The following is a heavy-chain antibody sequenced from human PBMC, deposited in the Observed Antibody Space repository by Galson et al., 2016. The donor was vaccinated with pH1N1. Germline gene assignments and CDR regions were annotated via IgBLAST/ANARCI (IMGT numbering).Heavy chain of an antibody. J-gene: IGHJ5*02. CDR1: GYTFTAYY. CDR2: INPNTGVT. Sequence: SVKFSCKASGYTFTAYYIHWVRQAPGQGLEWMGCINPNTGVTKYAQKFQGWVTMTRDTSISTANMELNRLRSNDTAVYYCARVRYSGSPSWFDPWVQGTLVTVSS. CDR3: ARVRYSGSPSWFDP. D-gene: IGHD1-26*01. V-gene: IGHV1-2*04.